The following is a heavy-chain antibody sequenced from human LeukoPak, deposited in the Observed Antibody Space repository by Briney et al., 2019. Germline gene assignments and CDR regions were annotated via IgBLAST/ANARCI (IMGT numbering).Heavy chain of an antibody. CDR2: ISAYNGNT. D-gene: IGHD6-19*01. V-gene: IGHV1-18*01. CDR3: AGQWLASDAFDI. Sequence: ASVKFSCKASGYTFTSYGISWVRQAPGQGLEWMGWISAYNGNTSYAQKLQGRVTMTTDTSTSTAYMELRSLRSDDTAVYYCAGQWLASDAFDIWGQGTMVTVSS. CDR1: GYTFTSYG. J-gene: IGHJ3*02.